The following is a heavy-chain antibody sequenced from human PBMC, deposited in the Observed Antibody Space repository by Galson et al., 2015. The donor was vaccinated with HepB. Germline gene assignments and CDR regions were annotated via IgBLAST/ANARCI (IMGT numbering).Heavy chain of an antibody. D-gene: IGHD4-17*01. V-gene: IGHV3-30*04. CDR3: ARKATVTEHYQWFDP. Sequence: ALRLSCAASAFTFGSFTMHWVRQAPGKGLEWVSAVPPDGSNIYYADSVKGRFTISRDKSEHTLYVQMNSLRPEDTAVYHCARKATVTEHYQWFDPWGQGTLVTVSS. J-gene: IGHJ5*02. CDR2: VPPDGSNI. CDR1: AFTFGSFT.